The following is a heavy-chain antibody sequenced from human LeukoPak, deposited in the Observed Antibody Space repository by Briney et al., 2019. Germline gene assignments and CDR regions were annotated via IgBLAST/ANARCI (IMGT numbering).Heavy chain of an antibody. CDR1: GGSIRSYQ. CDR2: INTSGGT. Sequence: SETLSLTCTVSGGSIRSYQWSWVRQPPGKGLEWIGHINTSGGTSYNPSLKSRLTFSVDTSRDQFSLKLSSVTAADAAIYYCATSYDYKVAPFDFWGQGNLVTVSS. J-gene: IGHJ4*02. V-gene: IGHV4-4*09. CDR3: ATSYDYKVAPFDF. D-gene: IGHD5-12*01.